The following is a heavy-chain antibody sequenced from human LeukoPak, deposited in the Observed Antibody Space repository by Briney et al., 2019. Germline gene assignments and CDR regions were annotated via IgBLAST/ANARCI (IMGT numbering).Heavy chain of an antibody. J-gene: IGHJ4*02. CDR2: IYSDGGT. CDR3: ATPKRSGVSFDY. D-gene: IGHD3-10*01. CDR1: GSTVTGNY. Sequence: GGSLRLSCAASGSTVTGNYMSWVRQAPGKGLEWVSIIYSDGGTKYTDSVKGRFTISRDNSKNTLYLQMNSLRAEDTAVYYCATPKRSGVSFDYWGQGTLVTVSS. V-gene: IGHV3-66*01.